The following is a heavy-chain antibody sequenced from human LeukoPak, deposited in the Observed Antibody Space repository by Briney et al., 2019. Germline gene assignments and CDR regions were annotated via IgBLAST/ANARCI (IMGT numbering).Heavy chain of an antibody. D-gene: IGHD3-22*01. V-gene: IGHV4-38-2*02. CDR2: IYHSGST. Sequence: PSETLSLTCTVSGYSISSGYYWGWIRQPPGKGLEWIGSIYHSGSTYYNPSLKSRVTISVDTSKNQFSLKLSSVTAADTAVYYCARGRRYYYVMTTNYFDYWGQGTLVTVSS. CDR1: GYSISSGYY. CDR3: ARGRRYYYVMTTNYFDY. J-gene: IGHJ4*02.